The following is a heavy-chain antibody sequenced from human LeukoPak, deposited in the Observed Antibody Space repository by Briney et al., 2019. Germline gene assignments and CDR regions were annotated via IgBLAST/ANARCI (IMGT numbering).Heavy chain of an antibody. Sequence: PSETLSLTCTVSGYSISSGYYWGWIRQPPGKGLEWIGSINHSGSTNYNPSLKSRVTISVDTSKNQFSLKLSSVTAADTAVYYCARPWQPRGGSLPAPLRYWGQGTLVTVSS. D-gene: IGHD1-26*01. CDR1: GYSISSGYY. CDR3: ARPWQPRGGSLPAPLRY. J-gene: IGHJ4*02. V-gene: IGHV4-38-2*02. CDR2: INHSGST.